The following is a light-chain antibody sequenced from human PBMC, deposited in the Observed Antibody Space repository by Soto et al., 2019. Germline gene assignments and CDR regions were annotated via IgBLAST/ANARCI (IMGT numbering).Light chain of an antibody. J-gene: IGKJ4*01. V-gene: IGKV4-1*01. CDR2: GAS. CDR1: QSVFYISNNKNY. CDR3: QQYYGALT. Sequence: DIVMTHSPYSLAVSLGERATINCKSSQSVFYISNNKNYLAWYQQRPGQPPKLLIYGASTRESGVPDRFSGSGSGTDFTLTISSLQAEDVAVYYCQQYYGALTFGGGTKVAIK.